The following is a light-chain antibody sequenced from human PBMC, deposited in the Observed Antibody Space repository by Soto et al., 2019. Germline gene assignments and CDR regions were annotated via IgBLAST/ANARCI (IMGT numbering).Light chain of an antibody. CDR3: SSYTTTSTLV. CDR2: EVT. CDR1: SSDVVYYKY. Sequence: QSVLTQPASVSGSPGQSITISCTGTSSDVVYYKYVSWYQQHPGKAPKLMIYEVTNRPSGVSNRFSGSKFGNTASLTISGLQAEDEADYYCSSYTTTSTLVFGGGTKLTVL. V-gene: IGLV2-14*01. J-gene: IGLJ3*02.